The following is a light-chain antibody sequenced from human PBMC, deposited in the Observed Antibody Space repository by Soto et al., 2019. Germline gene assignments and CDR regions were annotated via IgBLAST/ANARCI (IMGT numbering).Light chain of an antibody. V-gene: IGKV3-15*01. CDR3: QQCHNWPLT. CDR1: QSISTG. Sequence: EIVMTQSPATLSVSPGERATLSCRASQSISTGLAWYQQKPGHPPRLLIYSASTRTTGVPARFTGSGSGSEFTLTISALQSEDFAVYYCQQCHNWPLTFGQGTRLEI. CDR2: SAS. J-gene: IGKJ2*01.